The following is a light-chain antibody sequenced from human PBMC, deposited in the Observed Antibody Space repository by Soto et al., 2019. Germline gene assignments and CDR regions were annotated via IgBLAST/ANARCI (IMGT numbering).Light chain of an antibody. Sequence: QSVLTQPASVSGSPGQSITISCTGTTSDVGRYNYVSWHQQHPGKAPKLLIFDVSKRPSGVSDRFSGSKSGNTASLTISGLQAEDEADYYCNSYTTGTTWVFGGGTKVTVL. J-gene: IGLJ3*02. CDR3: NSYTTGTTWV. CDR1: TSDVGRYNY. CDR2: DVS. V-gene: IGLV2-14*01.